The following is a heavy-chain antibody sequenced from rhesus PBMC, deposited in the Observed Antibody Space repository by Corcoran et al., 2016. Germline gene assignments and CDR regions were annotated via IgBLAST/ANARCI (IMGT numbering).Heavy chain of an antibody. CDR1: GFTLSRYT. CDR2: VGSVGNT. V-gene: IGHV3-103*01. CDR3: WGGFDF. D-gene: IGHD1-1*01. Sequence: VQLVESGGGSAQPGGSLRLSCATSGFTLSRYTIPWVRQAPGKGRELVSTVGSVGNTYYADSVTGRFTISRDNSKNTLSLQMNSLRTEDTAVYYSWGGFDFWGQGVLVTVSS. J-gene: IGHJ4*01.